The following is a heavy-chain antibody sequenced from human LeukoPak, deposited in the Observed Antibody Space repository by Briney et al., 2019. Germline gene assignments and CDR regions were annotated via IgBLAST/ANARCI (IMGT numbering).Heavy chain of an antibody. CDR1: GFTFSSYG. J-gene: IGHJ4*02. CDR2: ISYDGSNK. D-gene: IGHD6-19*01. Sequence: PGRSLRLSCAASGFTFSSYGMQWVRQAPGKGLEWVAVISYDGSNKYYADSVKGRFTISRDNSKNTLYLQMNSLRAEDTAVYYCARDSSGWYSLDYWGQGTLVTVSS. V-gene: IGHV3-30*03. CDR3: ARDSSGWYSLDY.